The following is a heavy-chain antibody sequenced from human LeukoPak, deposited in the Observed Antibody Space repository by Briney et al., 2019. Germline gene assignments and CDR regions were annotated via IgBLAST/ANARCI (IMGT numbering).Heavy chain of an antibody. CDR2: IYHSGST. CDR3: AREMGVVVVAATTLDWFDP. D-gene: IGHD2-15*01. CDR1: GYSISSGYY. Sequence: SETLSLTCTVSGYSISSGYYWGWIRQPPGKGLEWIGGIYHSGSTYYNPSLKSRVTISVDTSKNQFSLKLSSVTAADTAVYYCAREMGVVVVAATTLDWFDPWGQGTLVTVSS. V-gene: IGHV4-38-2*02. J-gene: IGHJ5*02.